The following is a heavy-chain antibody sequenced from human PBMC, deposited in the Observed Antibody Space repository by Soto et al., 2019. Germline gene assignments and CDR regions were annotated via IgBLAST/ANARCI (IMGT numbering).Heavy chain of an antibody. CDR2: ISGSGGST. CDR1: GFTFSSYA. D-gene: IGHD3-22*01. CDR3: AKDYYDSSGYTFDY. Sequence: LRLSCAASGFTFSSYAMSWVRQAPGKGLEWVSAISGSGGSTYYADSVKGRFTISRDNSKNTLYLQMNSLRAEDTAVYYCAKDYYDSSGYTFDYWGQGTLVTVSS. J-gene: IGHJ4*02. V-gene: IGHV3-23*01.